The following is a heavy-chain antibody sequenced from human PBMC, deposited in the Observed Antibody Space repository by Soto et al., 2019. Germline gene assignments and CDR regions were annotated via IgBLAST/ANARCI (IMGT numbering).Heavy chain of an antibody. D-gene: IGHD6-25*01. CDR3: ATLPRLDGMDV. CDR1: GGSFSDYY. J-gene: IGHJ6*02. V-gene: IGHV4-34*01. Sequence: PSETLSLTCAVYGGSFSDYYWSWIRQPPGKGLEWIGEINHSGSTNYNPSLKSRVTISVDMSKNQFSLKLSSVTAADTAVYFCATLPRLDGMDVWGQGTTVTVSS. CDR2: INHSGST.